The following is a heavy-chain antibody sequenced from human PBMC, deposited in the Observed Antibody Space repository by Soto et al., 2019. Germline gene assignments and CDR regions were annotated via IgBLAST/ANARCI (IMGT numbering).Heavy chain of an antibody. D-gene: IGHD1-26*01. CDR3: ARDGRRWELFDY. V-gene: IGHV3-20*04. CDR1: GFSLDDFV. J-gene: IGHJ4*02. Sequence: GGSLRLSCVASGFSLDDFVMNWVRQRPGKGLEWVSSVSWNSGAKLYADSVKGRFTISRDNAKNSLYLQMNSLRAEDTAVYYCARDGRRWELFDYWGQGTLVTVSS. CDR2: VSWNSGAK.